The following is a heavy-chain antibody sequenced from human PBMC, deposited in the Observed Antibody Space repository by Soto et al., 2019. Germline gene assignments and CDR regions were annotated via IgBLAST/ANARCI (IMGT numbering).Heavy chain of an antibody. J-gene: IGHJ6*02. D-gene: IGHD3-10*01. CDR2: TYYRSKWYY. CDR3: SSRMLVRVAYYLDV. Sequence: SQTLSLPCVISGDSVTGNNAGWNWIRQSPSRGLEWLGRTYYRSKWYYDYAGSVKGRMTINPDTSRNQFSLQLNSVSPEDTAVYYCSSRMLVRVAYYLDVWGQGTMVTVSS. V-gene: IGHV6-1*01. CDR1: GDSVTGNNAG.